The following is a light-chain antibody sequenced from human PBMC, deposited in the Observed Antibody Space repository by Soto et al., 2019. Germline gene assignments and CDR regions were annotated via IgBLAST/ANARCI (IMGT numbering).Light chain of an antibody. CDR1: TSNIRNNP. J-gene: IGLJ1*01. V-gene: IGLV1-44*01. CDR2: TNN. CDR3: SAWDGSLNNFV. Sequence: QSVLTQPPSASGTPGQRVTISCSGSTSNIRNNPVTWFQQFPGTAPKLLIYTNNQRPSGVPDRSSGTKSDTAASLAISGLQSADEADYYCSAWDGSLNNFVFGTGTKVTVL.